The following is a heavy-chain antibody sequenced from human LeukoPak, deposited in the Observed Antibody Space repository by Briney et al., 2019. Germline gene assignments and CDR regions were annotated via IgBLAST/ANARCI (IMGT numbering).Heavy chain of an antibody. CDR1: GGSISSYY. CDR2: IYYSGST. J-gene: IGHJ3*02. Sequence: SETLSLTCTVSGGSISSYYWSWIRQPPGKGLEWIGYIYYSGSTNYNPSLKSRVTISVDTSKNQFSLKLSSVTAADTAVYYCARGTYYYDSSGYYYEIFDIWGQGTMVTVSS. CDR3: ARGTYYYDSSGYYYEIFDI. D-gene: IGHD3-22*01. V-gene: IGHV4-59*01.